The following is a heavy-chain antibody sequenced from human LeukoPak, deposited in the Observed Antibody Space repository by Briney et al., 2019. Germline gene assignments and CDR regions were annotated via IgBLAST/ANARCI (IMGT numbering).Heavy chain of an antibody. D-gene: IGHD6-13*01. J-gene: IGHJ4*02. CDR1: GGSISSYY. CDR2: IYYSGST. V-gene: IGHV4-59*01. CDR3: ARVEVTSSWYSIDY. Sequence: SGTLSLTCTVSGGSISSYYWSWIRQPPGKGLEWIGYIYYSGSTNYNPSLKSRVIISVDTSKNQFSLKLTSVTAADTAVYYCARVEVTSSWYSIDYWGQGILDTVSS.